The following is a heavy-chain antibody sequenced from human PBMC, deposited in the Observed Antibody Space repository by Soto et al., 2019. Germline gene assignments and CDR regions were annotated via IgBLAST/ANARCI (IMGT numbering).Heavy chain of an antibody. Sequence: KASETLSLTCGVSGGTVASSHWWSWVRQSPGRGLEWIGNVYHTGDTNFNPSLQSRVTFSVDKSNNQFSLRLTSVTAADTAGYFCAREIVTAGGNNYFDPWGHGTLVTVSS. J-gene: IGHJ5*02. CDR1: GGTVASSHW. D-gene: IGHD2-21*02. CDR2: VYHTGDT. V-gene: IGHV4-4*02. CDR3: AREIVTAGGNNYFDP.